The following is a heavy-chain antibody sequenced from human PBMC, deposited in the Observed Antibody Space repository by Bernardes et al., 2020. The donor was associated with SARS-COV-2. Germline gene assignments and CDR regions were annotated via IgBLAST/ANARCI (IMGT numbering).Heavy chain of an antibody. CDR1: GGSFSGYY. V-gene: IGHV4-34*01. Sequence: ETLSLTCAVYGGSFSGYYWSWIRQPPGKGLEWIGEINHSGSTNYNPSLKSRVTISVDTSKDQFSLKLSSVTAAATAVYYCARGGGYWDIVVVPAAIPFDYGGQGTLVTVSS. CDR2: INHSGST. D-gene: IGHD2-2*01. J-gene: IGHJ4*02. CDR3: ARGGGYWDIVVVPAAIPFDY.